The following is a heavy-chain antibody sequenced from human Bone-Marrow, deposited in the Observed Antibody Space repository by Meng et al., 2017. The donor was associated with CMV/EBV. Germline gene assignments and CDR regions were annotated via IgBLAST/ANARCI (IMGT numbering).Heavy chain of an antibody. CDR1: GFTFSSYA. Sequence: GESLKISCAASGFTFSSYAMSWVRQAPGKGLEWVSAISGSGGSTYYADSVKGRFTISGDNSKDTFYLQMNGLRTEDTALYYCAREYGSLRSYYFYGMDVWGQGTTVTVSS. CDR2: ISGSGGST. D-gene: IGHD4-17*01. J-gene: IGHJ6*02. V-gene: IGHV3-23*01. CDR3: AREYGSLRSYYFYGMDV.